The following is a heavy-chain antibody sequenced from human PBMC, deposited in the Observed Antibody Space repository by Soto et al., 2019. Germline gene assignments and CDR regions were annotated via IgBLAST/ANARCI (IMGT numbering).Heavy chain of an antibody. CDR3: ARGVGSGSYYNQYNWFDP. CDR2: ISAYNGNT. V-gene: IGHV1-18*01. J-gene: IGHJ5*02. Sequence: QVQLVQSGAEVKKPGASVKVSCKASGYTFTNYGISWVRQAPGQGLEWMGWISAYNGNTKYAQKLQGRVTMTTEPSTSTAYMELRSLRSDDTAVYYCARGVGSGSYYNQYNWFDPWGQGTLVTVSS. D-gene: IGHD3-10*01. CDR1: GYTFTNYG.